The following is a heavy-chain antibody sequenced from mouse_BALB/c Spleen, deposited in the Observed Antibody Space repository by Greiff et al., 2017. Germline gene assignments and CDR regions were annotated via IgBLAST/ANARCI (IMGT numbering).Heavy chain of an antibody. D-gene: IGHD1-2*01. Sequence: VHVKQSGAELVKPGASVKLSCTASGFNIKDTYMHWVKQRPEQGLEWIGRIDPANGNTKYDPKFQGKATITADTSSNTAYLQLSSLTSEDTAVYYCARAHYYGYFDYGGQGTTLTVSS. CDR2: IDPANGNT. V-gene: IGHV14-3*02. CDR3: ARAHYYGYFDY. J-gene: IGHJ2*01. CDR1: GFNIKDTY.